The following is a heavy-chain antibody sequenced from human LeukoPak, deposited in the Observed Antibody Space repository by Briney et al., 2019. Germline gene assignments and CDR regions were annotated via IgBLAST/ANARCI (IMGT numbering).Heavy chain of an antibody. CDR2: ISAYNGST. CDR1: GYTFTSYG. D-gene: IGHD2-15*01. J-gene: IGHJ4*02. Sequence: ASVKVSCKASGYTFTSYGISWVRQAPGQGLEWMGWISAYNGSTNYAQKLQGRVTMTTDTSTSTAYMELRSLRSDDTAVYYCARDNSRYCSGGSCSLDYWGQGTLVTVSS. CDR3: ARDNSRYCSGGSCSLDY. V-gene: IGHV1-18*01.